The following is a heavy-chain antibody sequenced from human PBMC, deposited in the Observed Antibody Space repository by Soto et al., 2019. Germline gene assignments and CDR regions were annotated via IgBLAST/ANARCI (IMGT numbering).Heavy chain of an antibody. J-gene: IGHJ4*02. V-gene: IGHV3-23*01. CDR2: ISGSGGDS. D-gene: IGHD6-19*01. CDR1: GFTFSNYA. Sequence: GGSLRLSCAASGFTFSNYAMSWVRQAPGEGLEWVSVISGSGGDSFHADSVEGRFTISRDNSRSTLYLQMNSLRAEDTAVYYCARSSSAWYSFDYWGQGILVTVSS. CDR3: ARSSSAWYSFDY.